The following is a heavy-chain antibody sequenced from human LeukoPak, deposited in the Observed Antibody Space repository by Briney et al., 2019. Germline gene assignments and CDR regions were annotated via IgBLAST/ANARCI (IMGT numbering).Heavy chain of an antibody. Sequence: GGSLRLSCAASGFTFSNYGMHWVRQAPGKGLEWVAVIWYDGNKQFYADYVKGRFTISRDNSKNTLFLQISSLRAEDTAIYFCAKSAAPYFCSGDGCYYFDYWGQGTLVTVSS. CDR1: GFTFSNYG. CDR2: IWYDGNKQ. CDR3: AKSAAPYFCSGDGCYYFDY. D-gene: IGHD2-15*01. V-gene: IGHV3-33*06. J-gene: IGHJ4*02.